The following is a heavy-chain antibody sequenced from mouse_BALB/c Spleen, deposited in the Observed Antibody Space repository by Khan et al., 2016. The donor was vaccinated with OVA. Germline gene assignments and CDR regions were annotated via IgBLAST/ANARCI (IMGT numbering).Heavy chain of an antibody. CDR2: ILPGRGNS. Sequence: QVQLQQSGAELMKPGASVKISCKATGYTFSSYWIEWVKQRPGHGLEWIGEILPGRGNSNYNEKFKDKATFTADTSSNIAYMQLSSLTSEDSAVYYCARGAGTTDGMYYWGQGTSVTVSS. CDR1: GYTFSSYW. V-gene: IGHV1-9*01. J-gene: IGHJ4*01. CDR3: ARGAGTTDGMYY. D-gene: IGHD4-1*01.